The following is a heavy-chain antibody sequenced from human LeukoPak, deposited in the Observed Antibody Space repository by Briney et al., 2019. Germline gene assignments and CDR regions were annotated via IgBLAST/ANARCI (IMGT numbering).Heavy chain of an antibody. Sequence: GRSLRLSCAASGFTFDDYAMHWVRQAPGKGLEWVSGISWNSGSIGYADSVKGRFTISRDNAKNSLYLQMNSLRAEDTALYYCAKASSSGYYHGYFDYWGQGTLVTVSS. CDR2: ISWNSGSI. J-gene: IGHJ4*02. CDR1: GFTFDDYA. D-gene: IGHD3-22*01. CDR3: AKASSSGYYHGYFDY. V-gene: IGHV3-9*01.